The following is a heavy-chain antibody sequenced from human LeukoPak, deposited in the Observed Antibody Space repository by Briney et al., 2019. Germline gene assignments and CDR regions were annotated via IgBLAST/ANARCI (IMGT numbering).Heavy chain of an antibody. Sequence: SVKVSCKASGGTFSSYAISWVRQAPGQGLEWMGRIIPIFGTANYAQKFQGRVTITTDEYTSKAYMEVRSLRSEETAVYYCARSGKDIVVVPAARSSYYYYYYMDVWGKGTTVTVSS. V-gene: IGHV1-69*05. D-gene: IGHD2-2*01. CDR1: GGTFSSYA. J-gene: IGHJ6*03. CDR3: ARSGKDIVVVPAARSSYYYYYYMDV. CDR2: IIPIFGTA.